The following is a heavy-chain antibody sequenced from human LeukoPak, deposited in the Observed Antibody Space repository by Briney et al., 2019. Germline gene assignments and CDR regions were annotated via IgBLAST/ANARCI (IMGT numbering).Heavy chain of an antibody. CDR3: ARAPITSPFYFDY. D-gene: IGHD2-2*01. Sequence: GGSLRLSCTASGFAFDEHGMSWVRQVPGKGLEWVSGINWSGGSTGYADSLRGRFTISRDNAKNSLYLQMDSLRAEDTALYYCARAPITSPFYFDYWGQGTLVTVSS. CDR1: GFAFDEHG. V-gene: IGHV3-20*04. CDR2: INWSGGST. J-gene: IGHJ4*02.